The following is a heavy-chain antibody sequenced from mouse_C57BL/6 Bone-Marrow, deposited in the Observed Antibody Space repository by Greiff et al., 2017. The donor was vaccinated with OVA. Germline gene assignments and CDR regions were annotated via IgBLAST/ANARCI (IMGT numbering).Heavy chain of an antibody. J-gene: IGHJ3*01. V-gene: IGHV1-81*01. D-gene: IGHD4-1*02. CDR2: IYPRSGNT. CDR3: AKERINWDLAY. Sequence: VQLKESGAELARPGASVKLSCKASGYTFTSYGISWVKQRTGQGLEWIGEIYPRSGNTYYNEKFKGKATLTADKSSSTAYMELRSLTSEDSAVYFCAKERINWDLAYWGQGTLVTVSA. CDR1: GYTFTSYG.